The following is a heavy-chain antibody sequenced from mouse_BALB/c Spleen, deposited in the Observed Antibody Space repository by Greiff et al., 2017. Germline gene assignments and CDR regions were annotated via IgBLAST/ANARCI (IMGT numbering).Heavy chain of an antibody. CDR2: ISSGGSYT. D-gene: IGHD2-4*01. Sequence: EVQGVESGGDLVKPGGSLKLSCAASGFTFSSYGMSWVRQTPDKRLEWVATISSGGSYTYYPDSVKGRFTISRDNAKNTLYLQMSSLKSEDTAMYYCARHRYDYDDYYAMDYWGQGTSVTVSS. J-gene: IGHJ4*01. V-gene: IGHV5-6*01. CDR1: GFTFSSYG. CDR3: ARHRYDYDDYYAMDY.